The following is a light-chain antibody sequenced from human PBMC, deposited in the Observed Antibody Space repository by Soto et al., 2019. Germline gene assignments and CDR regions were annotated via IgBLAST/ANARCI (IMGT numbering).Light chain of an antibody. CDR1: QSISSSY. V-gene: IGKV3-20*01. CDR3: QQYSSTFWT. CDR2: CAS. Sequence: EIVLTQSPGTLSLSPGERTTLSCRASQSISSSYLAWYQHKPGQAPRLLVYCASSRATGIPDRFSGSGSGTDFTLTISRLEPEDFALYYCQQYSSTFWTLGQGTKVEIK. J-gene: IGKJ1*01.